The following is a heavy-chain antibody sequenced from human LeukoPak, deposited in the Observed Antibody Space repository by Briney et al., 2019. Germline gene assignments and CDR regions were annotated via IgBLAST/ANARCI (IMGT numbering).Heavy chain of an antibody. V-gene: IGHV3-30*04. CDR1: GYTFTNYY. Sequence: SCKASGYTFTNYYMHWVRQPPGKGLEWVAVISYDGSNKYYADSVKGRFTISRGNSKNTLYLQMNSLRADDTAVYYCAKDWNYYDSSGYYNSLYYFDYWGQGTLVTVSS. CDR2: ISYDGSNK. D-gene: IGHD3-22*01. J-gene: IGHJ4*02. CDR3: AKDWNYYDSSGYYNSLYYFDY.